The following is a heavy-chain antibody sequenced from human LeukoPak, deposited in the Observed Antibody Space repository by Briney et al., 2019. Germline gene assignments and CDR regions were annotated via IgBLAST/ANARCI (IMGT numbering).Heavy chain of an antibody. CDR2: INPSGGGT. CDR1: GYTFTTYY. D-gene: IGHD3-10*01. V-gene: IGHV1-46*01. J-gene: IGHJ4*02. Sequence: ASVKVSFKASGYTFTTYYMHWVRQAPGQGLEWMGIINPSGGGTSYAQKFQGRVTMTRDMSTSTVYMELSSLRSEDTAVYYCARDGNYYESGSYSWFDYWGQGTLVTVSS. CDR3: ARDGNYYESGSYSWFDY.